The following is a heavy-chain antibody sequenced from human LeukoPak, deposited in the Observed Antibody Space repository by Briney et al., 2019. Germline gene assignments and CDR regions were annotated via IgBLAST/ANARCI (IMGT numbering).Heavy chain of an antibody. CDR2: TRNKPKGYTT. V-gene: IGHV3-72*01. CDR1: GFTFSDHY. Sequence: GGSLRLSCAASGFTFSDHYMDWVRQAPGKGLEWVGRTRNKPKGYTTEYAASVRGRFTISRDDSKNSLYLQMSSLKTEDTDVYYCTRGATEATRYYYGLDVWGQGTTVTVSS. D-gene: IGHD5-12*01. CDR3: TRGATEATRYYYGLDV. J-gene: IGHJ6*02.